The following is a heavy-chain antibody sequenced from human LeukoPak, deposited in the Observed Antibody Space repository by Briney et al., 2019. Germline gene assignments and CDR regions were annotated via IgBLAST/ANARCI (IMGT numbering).Heavy chain of an antibody. D-gene: IGHD2-2*01. J-gene: IGHJ4*02. V-gene: IGHV4-59*12. Sequence: SETLSLTCTVSGGSISSYYWSWIRQPPGKGLEWIGYIYYSGSTNYNPSLKSRVTISVDTSRNQFSLKLSSVTAADTAVYYCARGPPVFCSSTSCYVGPPDYWGQGTLVTVSS. CDR1: GGSISSYY. CDR3: ARGPPVFCSSTSCYVGPPDY. CDR2: IYYSGST.